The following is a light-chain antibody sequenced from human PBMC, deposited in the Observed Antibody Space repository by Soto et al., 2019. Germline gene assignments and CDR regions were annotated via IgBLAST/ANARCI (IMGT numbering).Light chain of an antibody. CDR2: KNN. Sequence: QSLLTQPPSASGTPGQTVTISCSGSSSNIGSHSVNWYQQLPGTAPKLIIYKNNQRPSGVPDRFSDSKSGTSASLAISGLQSGDEADYYCAAWDDSLNGPVFGGGTKVTVL. J-gene: IGLJ3*02. CDR3: AAWDDSLNGPV. CDR1: SSNIGSHS. V-gene: IGLV1-44*01.